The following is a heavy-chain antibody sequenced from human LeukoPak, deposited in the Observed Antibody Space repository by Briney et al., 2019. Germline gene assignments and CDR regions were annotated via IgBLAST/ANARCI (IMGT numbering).Heavy chain of an antibody. CDR3: ARGSGSYQEAFDI. J-gene: IGHJ3*02. CDR1: GYTFTSYA. CDR2: INTGNGDT. D-gene: IGHD1-26*01. Sequence: ASVKVSCKASGYTFTSYAIHWVRQAPGQRLEWLGWINTGNGDTRYSQKFQGRVTITADESTSTAYMELSSLRSEDTAVYYCARGSGSYQEAFDIWGQGTMVTVSS. V-gene: IGHV1-3*04.